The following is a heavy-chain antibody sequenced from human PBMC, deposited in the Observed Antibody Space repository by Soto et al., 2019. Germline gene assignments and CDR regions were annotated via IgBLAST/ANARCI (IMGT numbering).Heavy chain of an antibody. CDR1: GGSFSGYY. V-gene: IGHV4-34*01. J-gene: IGHJ5*02. CDR3: ASSAALYYYGSGSRGFDP. CDR2: IYPSGST. Sequence: QVQLQQWGAGLLKPSETLSLTCAVYGGSFSGYYWSWIRQPPGKGLEWIGEIYPSGSTNYSPSLKSRVTSSVDTSKNQFSLKLSSVTAADTAVYYCASSAALYYYGSGSRGFDPWGQGTLVTVSS. D-gene: IGHD3-10*01.